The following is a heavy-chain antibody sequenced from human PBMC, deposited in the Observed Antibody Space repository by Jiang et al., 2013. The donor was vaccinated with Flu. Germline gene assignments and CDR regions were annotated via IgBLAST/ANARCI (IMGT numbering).Heavy chain of an antibody. CDR3: ARAKEEAYDAFDI. V-gene: IGHV4-31*01. CDR1: GGSISSGGYY. J-gene: IGHJ3*02. CDR2: IYYSGST. Sequence: GLVKPSQTLSLTCTVSGGSISSGGYYWSWIRQHPGKGLEWIGYIYYSGSTYYNPSLKSLVTISVDTSKNQFSLKLSSVTAADTAVYYCARAKEEAYDAFDIWGQGTMVTVSS.